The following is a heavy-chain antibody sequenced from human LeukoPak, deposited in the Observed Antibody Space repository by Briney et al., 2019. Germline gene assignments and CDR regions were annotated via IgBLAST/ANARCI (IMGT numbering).Heavy chain of an antibody. D-gene: IGHD3-10*01. CDR1: GYTFTSYD. V-gene: IGHV1-8*01. Sequence: GASVKVSCKASGYTFTSYDINWVRQAIGQGLEWMGWMNPNSGNTGYAQKFQGRVTMTRNTSISTAYMELSSLRSEDTAVCYCARSRGSGSPWSDWGQGTLVTVSS. CDR2: MNPNSGNT. CDR3: ARSRGSGSPWSD. J-gene: IGHJ4*02.